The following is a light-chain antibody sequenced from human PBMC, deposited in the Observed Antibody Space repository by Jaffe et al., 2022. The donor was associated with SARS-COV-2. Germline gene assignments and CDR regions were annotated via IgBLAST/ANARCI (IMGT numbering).Light chain of an antibody. J-gene: IGKJ1*01. CDR3: QNYNTWT. CDR2: KAS. Sequence: DIQLTQSPSTLSASVGDRVTITCRASHSISNWLAWYQQKPGKAPKLLIYKASSLESGVSSRFSGSGSGTEFTLTISSLQPDDCATYYCQNYNTWTFGQGTKVEI. CDR1: HSISNW. V-gene: IGKV1-5*03.